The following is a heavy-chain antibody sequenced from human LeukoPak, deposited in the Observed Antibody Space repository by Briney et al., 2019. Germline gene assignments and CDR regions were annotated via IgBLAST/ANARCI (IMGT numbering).Heavy chain of an antibody. CDR3: ARGGYCSGGSCRWFDP. Sequence: GGSLRLSCAASGFTFSSYAMSWVRQAPGKGLEWVSYISSSGSTIYYADSVKGRFTISRDNAKNSLYLQMNSLRAEDTAVYYCARGGYCSGGSCRWFDPWGQGTLVTVSS. V-gene: IGHV3-48*03. CDR2: ISSSGSTI. J-gene: IGHJ5*02. CDR1: GFTFSSYA. D-gene: IGHD2-15*01.